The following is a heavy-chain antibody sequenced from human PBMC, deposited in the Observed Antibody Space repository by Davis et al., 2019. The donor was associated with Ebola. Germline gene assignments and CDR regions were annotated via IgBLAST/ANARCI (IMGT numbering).Heavy chain of an antibody. V-gene: IGHV1-2*02. CDR2: MNPNSGGT. J-gene: IGHJ4*02. Sequence: AASVKVSCQASGYTFTGYYMHWVRQAPGQGLEWMGWMNPNSGGTNYAQKFQGRVTMTRDTSISTAYMELSRLRSDDTAVYYCARDGSTSNQKSGELDYWGQGPLVTVSS. D-gene: IGHD7-27*01. CDR1: GYTFTGYY. CDR3: ARDGSTSNQKSGELDY.